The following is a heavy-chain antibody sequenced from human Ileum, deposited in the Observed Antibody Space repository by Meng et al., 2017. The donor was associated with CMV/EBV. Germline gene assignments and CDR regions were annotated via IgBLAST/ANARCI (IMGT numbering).Heavy chain of an antibody. Sequence: SGFTFRNFAMQCVRQAPGKGLEWVALISWDGSDKYYADSVRGRFTISRDNSKNTLFLQMNSLRIEDTAVYYCARVGYSSGWYDLLDYWGQGTLLTVSS. CDR2: ISWDGSDK. CDR3: ARVGYSSGWYDLLDY. V-gene: IGHV3-30*04. CDR1: GFTFRNFA. D-gene: IGHD6-19*01. J-gene: IGHJ4*02.